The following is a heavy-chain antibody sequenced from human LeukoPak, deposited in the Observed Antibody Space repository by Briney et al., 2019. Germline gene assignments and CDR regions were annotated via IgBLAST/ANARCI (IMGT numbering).Heavy chain of an antibody. J-gene: IGHJ4*02. CDR2: IIPILGIA. CDR3: ARDRDIFLDY. Sequence: ASVKVSCKAPGGTLSSYAISWVRQAPGQGLEWMGRIIPILGIANYAQKFQGRVTITADKSTSTAYMELSSLRSEDTAVYYCARDRDIFLDYWGQGTLVTVSS. V-gene: IGHV1-69*04. D-gene: IGHD5-12*01. CDR1: GGTLSSYA.